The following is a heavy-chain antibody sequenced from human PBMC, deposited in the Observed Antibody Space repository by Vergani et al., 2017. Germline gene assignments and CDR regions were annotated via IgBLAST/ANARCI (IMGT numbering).Heavy chain of an antibody. CDR3: ASAGVVVAAFVDAFDI. D-gene: IGHD2-15*01. J-gene: IGHJ3*02. V-gene: IGHV4-34*01. CDR1: GGSFSGYY. CDR2: INHSGST. Sequence: QVQLQQWGAGLLKPSETLSLTCAVYGGSFSGYYWSWIRQPPGKGLEWIGEINHSGSTNYNPSLKSRVTISVDTSKNQFSLKLSSVTAADTAVYYCASAGVVVAAFVDAFDIWGQGTMVTVSS.